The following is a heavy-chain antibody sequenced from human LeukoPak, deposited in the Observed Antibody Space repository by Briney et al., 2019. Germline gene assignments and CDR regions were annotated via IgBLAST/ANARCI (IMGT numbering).Heavy chain of an antibody. CDR2: IVVGSGNT. J-gene: IGHJ1*01. D-gene: IGHD3-3*01. CDR3: ARDRPPYYDFWSGPRDFQH. CDR1: GFTFTSSA. Sequence: SVKVSCKASGFTFTSSAVQWVRQARGQRLEWIGWIVVGSGNTNYAQKFQERVTITRDMSTSTAYMELSSLRSEDTAVYYCARDRPPYYDFWSGPRDFQHWGQGTLVTVSS. V-gene: IGHV1-58*01.